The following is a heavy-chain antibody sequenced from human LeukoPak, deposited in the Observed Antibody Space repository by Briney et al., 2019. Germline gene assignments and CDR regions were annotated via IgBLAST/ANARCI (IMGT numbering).Heavy chain of an antibody. CDR1: GFTFSDYY. CDR2: ISSSGSTI. J-gene: IGHJ4*02. Sequence: PGGSLRLSRAASGFTFSDYYMSWIRQAPGKGLEWVSYISSSGSTIYYADSVKGRFTISRDNAKNSLYLQMNSLSAEDTAVYYCARGLFRGHTGEEDYYGSGSYYDPTDYWGQGTLVTVSS. CDR3: ARGLFRGHTGEEDYYGSGSYYDPTDY. D-gene: IGHD3-10*01. V-gene: IGHV3-11*01.